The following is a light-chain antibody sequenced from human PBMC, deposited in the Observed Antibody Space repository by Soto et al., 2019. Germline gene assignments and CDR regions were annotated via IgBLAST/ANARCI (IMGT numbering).Light chain of an antibody. Sequence: QSALTQPASVSGSPGQSITISCTGASSDVGSYSYVSWYQQHSGKAPKLMIYDVSNRPSGVSNRFSGSKSGNTASLTISGLQAEDEADYYCSSYTSSSTPLVFGTGTKVTVL. CDR2: DVS. CDR1: SSDVGSYSY. V-gene: IGLV2-14*01. CDR3: SSYTSSSTPLV. J-gene: IGLJ1*01.